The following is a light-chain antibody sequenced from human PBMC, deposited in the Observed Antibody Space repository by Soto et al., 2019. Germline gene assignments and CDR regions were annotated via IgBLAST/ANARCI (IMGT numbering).Light chain of an antibody. CDR2: EVT. CDR3: SSYTSRSTLVV. V-gene: IGLV2-14*01. CDR1: SSDVGGSNY. J-gene: IGLJ2*01. Sequence: QSVLTQPASVSGSPGQSITISCTGTSSDVGGSNYVSWYQQHPGKAPKLMLYEVTTRPSGVSNRFSGSKSGNTASLTISGLQAEDEADYYCSSYTSRSTLVVFGGGTKLTVL.